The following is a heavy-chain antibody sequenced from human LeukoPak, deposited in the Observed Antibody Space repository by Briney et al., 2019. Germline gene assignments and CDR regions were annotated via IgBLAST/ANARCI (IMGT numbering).Heavy chain of an antibody. CDR2: INPNSGGT. CDR1: GYTFTGYF. CDR3: ARGKTTVYCGGDCYAFDY. J-gene: IGHJ4*02. Sequence: EASVKVSCKASGYTFTGYFIHWVRQAPGQGLEWMGWINPNSGGTNYAQKFQGRVTMTSDTSISTAYMELSRLRSDDTAVYYCARGKTTVYCGGDCYAFDYWGQGSLVTVSS. V-gene: IGHV1-2*02. D-gene: IGHD2-21*02.